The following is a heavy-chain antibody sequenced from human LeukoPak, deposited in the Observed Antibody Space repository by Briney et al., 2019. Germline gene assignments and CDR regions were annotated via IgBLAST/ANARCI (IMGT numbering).Heavy chain of an antibody. CDR3: AREDEPAAGTGFDY. D-gene: IGHD6-13*01. Sequence: GASVKVSCKASGYTFTSFDMNWVRQATGQGLEWMGWMNPNSGNTGYAQRFQGRVTMTRNTSISTAYMELSSLRSEDTAVYYCAREDEPAAGTGFDYWGQGTLVTVSS. V-gene: IGHV1-8*01. J-gene: IGHJ4*02. CDR2: MNPNSGNT. CDR1: GYTFTSFD.